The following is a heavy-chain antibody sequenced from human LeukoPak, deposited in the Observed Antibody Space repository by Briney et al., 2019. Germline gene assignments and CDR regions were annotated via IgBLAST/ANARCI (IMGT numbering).Heavy chain of an antibody. CDR3: AKHWDV. CDR1: GFIVSSNY. V-gene: IGHV3-53*04. CDR2: ISSGSGT. Sequence: GGSLRLACAPAGFIVSSNYMSCVRQAPGKGLEWVSFISSGSGTNYADSVKGRFTISRHNFDNILYLQMSSLRPEDTAVYYCAKHWDVWGQGTTVTVSS. J-gene: IGHJ6*02.